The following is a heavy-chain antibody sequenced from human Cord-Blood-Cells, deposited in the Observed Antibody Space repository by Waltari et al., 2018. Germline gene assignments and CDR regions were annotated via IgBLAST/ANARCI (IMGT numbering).Heavy chain of an antibody. CDR1: GFNFRSYS. V-gene: IGHV3-48*01. CDR2: ISSSSSTI. CDR3: ARFRGGSALGNY. D-gene: IGHD3-10*01. J-gene: IGHJ4*02. Sequence: EVQPVESGGGLVQPGGSLRLSCAASGFNFRSYSLHWVRQAPGKGLEWVSYISSSSSTIYYADSVKGRFTISRDNAKNSLYLQMNSLRAEDTAVYYCARFRGGSALGNYWGQGTLVTVSS.